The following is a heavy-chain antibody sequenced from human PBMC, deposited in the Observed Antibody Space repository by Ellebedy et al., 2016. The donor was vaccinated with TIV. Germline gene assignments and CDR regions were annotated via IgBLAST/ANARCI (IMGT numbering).Heavy chain of an antibody. CDR3: AREDLLSSSSSDHYGMDV. CDR2: IEPSGGTT. V-gene: IGHV1-46*01. J-gene: IGHJ6*02. D-gene: IGHD6-6*01. CDR1: GYTFTRYY. Sequence: AASVKVSCKASGYTFTRYYIHWVRQAPGQGLEWMGIIEPSGGTTIYAQKFQGRVTMTRDTSTITVYMELSSLRSEDTAVYYCAREDLLSSSSSDHYGMDVWGQGTTVTVSS.